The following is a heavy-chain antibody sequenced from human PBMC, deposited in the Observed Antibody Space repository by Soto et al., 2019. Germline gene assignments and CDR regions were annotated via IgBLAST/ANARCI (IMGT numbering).Heavy chain of an antibody. Sequence: LRLSCAASGFTFTNYAMTWVRQAPGRGLEWVSSISGSGETTYYADAVEGRFTISRDNSKNTLYLQMNSLRAEDTALYYCAKVKTWTYLDFWGQGTLVTVSS. CDR3: AKVKTWTYLDF. CDR2: ISGSGETT. D-gene: IGHD5-12*01. V-gene: IGHV3-23*01. CDR1: GFTFTNYA. J-gene: IGHJ4*02.